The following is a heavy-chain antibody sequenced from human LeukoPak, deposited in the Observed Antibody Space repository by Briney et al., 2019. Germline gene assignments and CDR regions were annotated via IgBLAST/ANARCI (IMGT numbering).Heavy chain of an antibody. J-gene: IGHJ5*01. Sequence: GGSLRLSCAASGFTFSSNSMNWVRQAPGKGLEWVACVSSNVNKMYYAESVRGRFTVSRDNAGNSLSLQMDSLRAEDTAVYYCTRELLSLHQGLDSWGQGTLVTVSS. CDR2: VSSNVNKM. D-gene: IGHD2/OR15-2a*01. V-gene: IGHV3-21*06. CDR1: GFTFSSNS. CDR3: TRELLSLHQGLDS.